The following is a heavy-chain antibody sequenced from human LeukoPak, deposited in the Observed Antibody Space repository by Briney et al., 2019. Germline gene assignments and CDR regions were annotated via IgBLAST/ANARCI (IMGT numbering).Heavy chain of an antibody. CDR3: ARPSREYSSSYFDY. Sequence: SVKVSCKASGYSFTNYDISWVRQAPGQGLEWMGGIIPIFGTANYAQKFRGRVTITADKSTSTAYMELSSLRSEDTAVYYCARPSREYSSSYFDYWGQGTLVTVSS. J-gene: IGHJ4*02. CDR2: IIPIFGTA. CDR1: GYSFTNYD. V-gene: IGHV1-69*06. D-gene: IGHD6-6*01.